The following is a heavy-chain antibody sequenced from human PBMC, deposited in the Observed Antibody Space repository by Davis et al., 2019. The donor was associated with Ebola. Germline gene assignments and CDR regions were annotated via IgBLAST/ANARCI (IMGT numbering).Heavy chain of an antibody. CDR1: GFTFSSYA. D-gene: IGHD4-23*01. Sequence: GESLKISCAASGFTFSSYAMSWVRQAPGKGLEWVSVIYSGGSTYYADSVKGRFTISSDNSKNTLYLQMNSLRAEDTSVYYCASHRRGGGNLFDYWGQGTLVTVSS. CDR3: ASHRRGGGNLFDY. CDR2: IYSGGST. J-gene: IGHJ4*02. V-gene: IGHV3-53*01.